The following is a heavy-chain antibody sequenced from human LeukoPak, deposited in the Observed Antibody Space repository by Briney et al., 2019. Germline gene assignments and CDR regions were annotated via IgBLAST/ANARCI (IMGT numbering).Heavy chain of an antibody. D-gene: IGHD3-22*01. V-gene: IGHV3-23*01. CDR1: GFTFSSYG. J-gene: IGHJ4*02. CDR3: ARDQYYYDSSGYYLLDY. CDR2: ISGSGGSA. Sequence: GGSLRLSCAASGFTFSSYGMSWVRQAPGKGLEWVSAISGSGGSAYYADSVRGRFTISRDNSKNTVYLQMNSLRAEDTAVYYCARDQYYYDSSGYYLLDYWGQGTLVTVSS.